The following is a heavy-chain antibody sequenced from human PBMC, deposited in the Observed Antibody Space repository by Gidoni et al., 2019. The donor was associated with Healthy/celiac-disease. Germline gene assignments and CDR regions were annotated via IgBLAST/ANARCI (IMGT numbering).Heavy chain of an antibody. D-gene: IGHD2-2*01. J-gene: IGHJ6*02. V-gene: IGHV1-69*01. CDR1: GGTFSSYA. Sequence: QVQLVQSGAEVKKPGSSVQVSCKASGGTFSSYAISWVRQAPGQGLEWMGGIIPIFGTANYAQKFQGRVTITADESTSTAYMELSSLRSEDTAVYYCARGMGDCSSTSCYFLTALTYGMDVWGQGTTVTVSS. CDR3: ARGMGDCSSTSCYFLTALTYGMDV. CDR2: IIPIFGTA.